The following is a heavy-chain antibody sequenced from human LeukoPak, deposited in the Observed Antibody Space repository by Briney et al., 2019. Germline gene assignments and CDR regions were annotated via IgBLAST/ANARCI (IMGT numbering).Heavy chain of an antibody. D-gene: IGHD1-1*01. V-gene: IGHV3-20*04. CDR1: GFTFDDYG. J-gene: IGHJ6*03. CDR2: INWNGGST. CDR3: AKQLGLYYYYMDV. Sequence: PGGSLRLSCAASGFTFDDYGMSWVRQAPGKGLEWVSGINWNGGSTGYADSVKGRFTISRDNAKNSLYLQMNGLRAEDTALYYCAKQLGLYYYYMDVWGKGTTVTVSS.